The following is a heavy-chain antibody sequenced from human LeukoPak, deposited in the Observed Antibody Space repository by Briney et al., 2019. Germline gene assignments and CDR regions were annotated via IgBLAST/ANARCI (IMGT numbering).Heavy chain of an antibody. J-gene: IGHJ4*02. CDR1: GFTFTNYA. V-gene: IGHV3-23*01. CDR3: AKDLDISDLWDTAY. D-gene: IGHD2-2*03. Sequence: GGSLRLSCEASGFTFTNYAMNWVRQAPGKGLEWVSLIDKSGGAPYYADSVKGRFFISRDNSKSTLSLQMNSLSVDDTAVYYCAKDLDISDLWDTAYWGQGILVTVSP. CDR2: IDKSGGAP.